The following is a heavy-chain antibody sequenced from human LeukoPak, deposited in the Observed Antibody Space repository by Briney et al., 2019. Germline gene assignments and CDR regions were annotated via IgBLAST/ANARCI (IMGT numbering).Heavy chain of an antibody. J-gene: IGHJ2*01. CDR1: GYTFTGYY. V-gene: IGHV1-2*02. CDR3: ARYNTRVHYYDSSGDYWYFDL. CDR2: INPNSGGT. D-gene: IGHD3-22*01. Sequence: GASVKVSCKASGYTFTGYYMHWVRQAPGQGLEWMGWINPNSGGTNYAQKFQGRVTMTRDTSISTAYMELSRLRSDDTAVYYCARYNTRVHYYDSSGDYWYFDLWGRGTLVTVSS.